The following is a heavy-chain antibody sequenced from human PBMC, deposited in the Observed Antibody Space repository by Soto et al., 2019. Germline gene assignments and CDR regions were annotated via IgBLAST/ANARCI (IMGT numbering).Heavy chain of an antibody. V-gene: IGHV1-69*02. J-gene: IGHJ4*02. CDR1: GGTFSSYT. D-gene: IGHD2-15*01. CDR3: ARSCSGGSCVPDY. Sequence: QVQLVQSGAEVKKPGSSVKVSFKASGGTFSSYTISWVRQAPGQGLEWMGRIIPILGIANYAQKFQGRVTITADKSTSTAYMELSSLRSEDTAVYYCARSCSGGSCVPDYWGQGTLVTVSS. CDR2: IIPILGIA.